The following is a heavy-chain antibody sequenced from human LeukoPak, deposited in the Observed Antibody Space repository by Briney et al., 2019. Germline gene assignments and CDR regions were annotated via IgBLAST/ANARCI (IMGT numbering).Heavy chain of an antibody. D-gene: IGHD2-2*01. CDR3: ARHVPYCSSSSCSIYYFDY. CDR1: GDSINSSTYY. J-gene: IGHJ4*02. Sequence: PSETLSLTCTVSGDSINSSTYYWGWIRQPPGKGLEWIGCIYYRGSTYYNPSLKSRVTISVDTSKNQFSLKLSSVTAADAAVYYCARHVPYCSSSSCSIYYFDYWGQGTLVTVSS. CDR2: IYYRGST. V-gene: IGHV4-39*01.